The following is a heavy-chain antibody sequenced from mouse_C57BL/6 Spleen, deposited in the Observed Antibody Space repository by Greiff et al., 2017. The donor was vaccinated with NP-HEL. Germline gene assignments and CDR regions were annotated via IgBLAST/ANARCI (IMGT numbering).Heavy chain of an antibody. CDR1: GYTFTSYW. D-gene: IGHD1-1*01. CDR3: ARGTTVVAHYYAMDY. CDR2: IDPSDSYT. Sequence: QVQLQQPGAELVKPGASVKLSCKASGYTFTSYWMQWVKQRPGQGLEWIGEIDPSDSYTNYNQKFKGKATLTVDPSSSTAYMQRSSLTSEDSAVYYCARGTTVVAHYYAMDYWGQGASVTVSS. V-gene: IGHV1-50*01. J-gene: IGHJ4*01.